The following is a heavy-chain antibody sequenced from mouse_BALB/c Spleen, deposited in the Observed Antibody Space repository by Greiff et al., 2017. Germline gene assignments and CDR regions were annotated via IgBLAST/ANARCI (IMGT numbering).Heavy chain of an antibody. V-gene: IGHV1-14*01. J-gene: IGHJ3*01. Sequence: VQLKESGPELVKPGASVKMSCKASGYTFTSYVMHWVKQKPGQGLEWIGYINPYNDGTKYNEKFKGKATLTSDKSSSTAYMELSSLTSEDSAVYYCARPTMITTFAYWGQGTLVTVSA. CDR1: GYTFTSYV. CDR2: INPYNDGT. CDR3: ARPTMITTFAY. D-gene: IGHD2-4*01.